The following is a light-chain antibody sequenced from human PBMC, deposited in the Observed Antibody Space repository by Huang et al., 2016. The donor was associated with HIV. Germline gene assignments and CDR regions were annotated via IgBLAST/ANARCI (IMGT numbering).Light chain of an antibody. J-gene: IGKJ1*01. CDR2: GAD. CDR3: QQYNDWPWT. Sequence: EIVMTQSPGTLSVSPGERATRSCRASQSVSNEVAWFQQKPGQAPRLLIYGADIRPSGTPAGFSGSGSGTEFTLTISSLQSEDFAIYYCQQYNDWPWTFGQGTKVEIK. V-gene: IGKV3-15*01. CDR1: QSVSNE.